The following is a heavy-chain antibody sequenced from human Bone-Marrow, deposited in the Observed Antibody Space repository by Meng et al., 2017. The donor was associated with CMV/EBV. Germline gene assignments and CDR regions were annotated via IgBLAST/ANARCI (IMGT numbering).Heavy chain of an antibody. V-gene: IGHV3-30*04. CDR3: ARGGGNFYFDY. D-gene: IGHD4-23*01. CDR1: GFTLRSYA. CDR2: ISQDGRDK. J-gene: IGHJ4*02. Sequence: GGSLRLSCVASGFTLRSYAMNWVRQAPGKGLEWVAVISQDGRDKYYADSVKGRFTISRDTSKNTLYLQMNSLRAEDTAVYYCARGGGNFYFDYWGQGTLVTVSS.